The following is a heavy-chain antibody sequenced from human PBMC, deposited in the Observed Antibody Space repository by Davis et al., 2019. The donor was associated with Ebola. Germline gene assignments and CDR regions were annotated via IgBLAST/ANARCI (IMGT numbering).Heavy chain of an antibody. CDR2: IDPNSGST. J-gene: IGHJ4*02. CDR3: TRDQFRSAWYGIDY. V-gene: IGHV1-2*05. D-gene: IGHD6-19*01. CDR1: GYTFTDYH. Sequence: ASVKVSCKASGYTFTDYHIHWVRQAHGQGLEWMGRIDPNSGSTIYAEKFQGRATMTRDTPISTAYMELSSLRSDDTGVYHCTRDQFRSAWYGIDYWGQGTLVTVSS.